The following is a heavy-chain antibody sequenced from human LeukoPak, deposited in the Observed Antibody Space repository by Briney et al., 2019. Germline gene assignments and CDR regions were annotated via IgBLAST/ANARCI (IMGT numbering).Heavy chain of an antibody. V-gene: IGHV1-2*02. D-gene: IGHD3-9*01. CDR2: INPNSGGT. Sequence: ASVKVSCKASGYAFTGYYMHWVRQAPGQGLEWMGWINPNSGGTNYAQKFQGRVTMTRDTSISTAYMELSRLRSDDTAVYYCARSNYYDILTGTAIDYWGQGTLVTVSS. J-gene: IGHJ4*02. CDR1: GYAFTGYY. CDR3: ARSNYYDILTGTAIDY.